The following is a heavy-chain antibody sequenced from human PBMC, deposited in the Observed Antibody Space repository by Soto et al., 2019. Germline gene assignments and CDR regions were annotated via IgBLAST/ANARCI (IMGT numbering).Heavy chain of an antibody. CDR1: GFTVSSNY. D-gene: IGHD3-10*01. CDR2: FYSGGST. J-gene: IGHJ6*03. Sequence: GGSLRLSCAASGFTVSSNYMSWVRQAPGKGLEWVSVFYSGGSTYYADSVKGRFTISRDNSKNTLYLQINSLRAEDTFVYYCARGRITMVRGVIINPLYYYYMDVWGKGTTVTVSS. V-gene: IGHV3-66*01. CDR3: ARGRITMVRGVIINPLYYYYMDV.